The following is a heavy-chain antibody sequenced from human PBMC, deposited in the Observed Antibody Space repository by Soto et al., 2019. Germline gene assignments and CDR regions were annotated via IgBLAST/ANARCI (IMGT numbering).Heavy chain of an antibody. CDR2: INPDSGGT. J-gene: IGHJ6*02. V-gene: IGHV1-2*02. CDR3: ARDSTVTTFGNYYGMDV. Sequence: ASVKVSCKASGYTFTGYYMHWVRQAPGQGLEWMGWINPDSGGTNYAQKFQGRVTMTRDTSISTAYMELSRLRSDDTAVYYCARDSTVTTFGNYYGMDVWGQGTTVTVSS. D-gene: IGHD4-4*01. CDR1: GYTFTGYY.